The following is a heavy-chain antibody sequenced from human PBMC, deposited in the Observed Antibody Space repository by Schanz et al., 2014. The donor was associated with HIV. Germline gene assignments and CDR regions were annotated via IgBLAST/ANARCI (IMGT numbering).Heavy chain of an antibody. CDR3: AKSHKHDSSDYYRFYYFGMDV. J-gene: IGHJ6*02. D-gene: IGHD6-19*01. CDR2: ISFDGSHK. Sequence: QGQLVESGGGVVQPGRSLRLSCAASGFSFSDFALHWVRQAPGKGLEWVAAISFDGSHKYSADSVKGRFTISRDDSSDTLYLQMNSLRPEDTAVYYCAKSHKHDSSDYYRFYYFGMDVWGQGTTVTVSS. V-gene: IGHV3-30*18. CDR1: GFSFSDFA.